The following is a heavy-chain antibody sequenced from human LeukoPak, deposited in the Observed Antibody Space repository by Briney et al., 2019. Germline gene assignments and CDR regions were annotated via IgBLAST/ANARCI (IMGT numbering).Heavy chain of an antibody. CDR1: GGSISSYY. CDR2: IYYSGTT. V-gene: IGHV4-59*08. J-gene: IGHJ4*02. D-gene: IGHD4-17*01. CDR3: ARQQKVAVTTGFDY. Sequence: PSETLSLTCTVSGGSISSYYWSWIRQPPGKGLEWVGHIYYSGTTNYNSSLKSRVTISVDTSKNQFSLKLSSVSAADTAVYYCARQQKVAVTTGFDYWGQGTVVTVSS.